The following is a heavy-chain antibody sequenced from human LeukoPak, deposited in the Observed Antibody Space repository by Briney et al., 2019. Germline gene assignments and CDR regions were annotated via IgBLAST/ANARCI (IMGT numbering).Heavy chain of an antibody. CDR1: GFTFRLFA. V-gene: IGHV3-30*04. Sequence: GGSLRLSCAASGFTFRLFAMHWVRQAPGKGLEWVAVTNFDGGNKYYADPVKGRFNISRDNSKKTLYLEMKSLRAEDTAVYYCARDFSDVDTVPPGWGQGTLVIVSS. J-gene: IGHJ4*02. D-gene: IGHD5-18*01. CDR3: ARDFSDVDTVPPG. CDR2: TNFDGGNK.